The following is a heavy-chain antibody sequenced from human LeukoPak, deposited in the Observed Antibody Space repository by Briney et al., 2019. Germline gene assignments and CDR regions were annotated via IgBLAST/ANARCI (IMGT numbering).Heavy chain of an antibody. V-gene: IGHV4-59*08. CDR3: ARLPWGVVRNYYYYYGMDV. CDR1: GASTSDYY. Sequence: PSETLSLTCTIFGASTSDYYWSWVRQPPGKGLEWIGYIYYSGSTNYNPSLKSRVTISVDTSKNQFSLKLSSVSAADTAVYYCARLPWGVVRNYYYYYGMDVWGQGTTVTVSS. CDR2: IYYSGST. D-gene: IGHD2-15*01. J-gene: IGHJ6*02.